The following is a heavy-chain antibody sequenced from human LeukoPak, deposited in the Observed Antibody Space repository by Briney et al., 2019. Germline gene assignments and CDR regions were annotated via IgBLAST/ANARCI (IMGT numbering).Heavy chain of an antibody. J-gene: IGHJ4*02. CDR2: ISSSSSYI. CDR3: ARDQMTTVTTD. V-gene: IGHV3-21*01. Sequence: RGSLRLSRAASGFTFSSYSMNWVRQAPGKGLEWVSSISSSSSYIYYADSVKGRFTISRDNAKNSLYLQMNSLRAEDTAVYYCARDQMTTVTTDWGQGTLVTVSS. D-gene: IGHD4-17*01. CDR1: GFTFSSYS.